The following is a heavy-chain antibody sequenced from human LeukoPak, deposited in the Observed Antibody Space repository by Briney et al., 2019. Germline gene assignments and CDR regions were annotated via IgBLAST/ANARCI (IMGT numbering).Heavy chain of an antibody. D-gene: IGHD2-2*01. CDR3: ARGAGYYSSSSCYFYFDY. J-gene: IGHJ4*02. V-gene: IGHV3-23*01. Sequence: GGSLRLSCAASVFSFSSYAMSWVRQAPGKGLEWVSAISGSGGSTYYADSVKGRFTIPRDNSKNTLYLQMNSLRAEDAAVYYCARGAGYYSSSSCYFYFDYRGQGTLVTVSS. CDR2: ISGSGGST. CDR1: VFSFSSYA.